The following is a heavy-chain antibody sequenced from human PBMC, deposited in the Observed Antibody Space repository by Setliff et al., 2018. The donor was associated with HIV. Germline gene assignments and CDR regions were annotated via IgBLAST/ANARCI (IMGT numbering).Heavy chain of an antibody. D-gene: IGHD4-17*01. CDR1: GDSTNSHY. V-gene: IGHV4-59*11. CDR3: ATEIYGGNSRPFDY. J-gene: IGHJ4*02. CDR2: IYYSGST. Sequence: PSETLSLTCTVSGDSTNSHYWTWIRQPPGKGLEWIGYIYYSGSTNYNSSLKSRVTIPVDTSMNQLSLKLSSVTAADTAVYHCATEIYGGNSRPFDYWGQGTLVTVSS.